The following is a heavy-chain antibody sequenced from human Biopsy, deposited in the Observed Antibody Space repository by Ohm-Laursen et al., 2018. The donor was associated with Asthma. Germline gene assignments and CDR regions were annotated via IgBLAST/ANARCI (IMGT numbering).Heavy chain of an antibody. CDR1: GFAFGNYA. CDR3: AKDRFDGSVTSHYYYYGIDV. V-gene: IGHV3-30*18. J-gene: IGHJ6*02. CDR2: ISYDGREK. Sequence: SLRLSCSASGFAFGNYAMHWVRQAPGKGPEWVALISYDGREKGYVDSVKGRFTISRDNFRNTLYVEMSSLRPEDSATYYCAKDRFDGSVTSHYYYYGIDVWGQGTAVTVSS. D-gene: IGHD3-10*01.